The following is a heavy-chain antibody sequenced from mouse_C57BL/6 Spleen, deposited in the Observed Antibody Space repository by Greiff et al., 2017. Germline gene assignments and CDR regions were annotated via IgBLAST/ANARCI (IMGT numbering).Heavy chain of an antibody. Sequence: EVKVVESEGGLVQPGSSMKLSCTASGFTFSDYYMAWVRQVPEKGLEWVANINYDGSSTYYLDSLKSRFIISRDNAKNILYLQMSSLKSEDTATYYCAREKGYYSNAVFDYWGQGTTLTVSS. CDR2: INYDGSST. J-gene: IGHJ2*01. D-gene: IGHD2-5*01. CDR1: GFTFSDYY. CDR3: AREKGYYSNAVFDY. V-gene: IGHV5-16*01.